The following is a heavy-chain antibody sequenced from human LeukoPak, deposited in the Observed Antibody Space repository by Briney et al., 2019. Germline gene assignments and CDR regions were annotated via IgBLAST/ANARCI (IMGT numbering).Heavy chain of an antibody. J-gene: IGHJ4*02. V-gene: IGHV3-7*01. D-gene: IGHD3-22*01. CDR1: GFTFSSYW. Sequence: GGSLRLSCAASGFTFSSYWMSWVPQAPGKGLEWVANIKQDGSKKYYVDSVKGRFTISRDNAKNSLYLQMNSLRAEDTAVYYCARDRLPYITYYYDSSGFDYWGQGTLVTVSS. CDR3: ARDRLPYITYYYDSSGFDY. CDR2: IKQDGSKK.